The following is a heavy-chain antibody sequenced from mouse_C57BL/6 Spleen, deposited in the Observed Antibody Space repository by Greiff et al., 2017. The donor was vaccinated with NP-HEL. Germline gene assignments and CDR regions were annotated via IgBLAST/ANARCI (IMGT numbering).Heavy chain of an antibody. CDR1: GFTFSDYG. CDR2: ISSGSSTI. V-gene: IGHV5-17*01. J-gene: IGHJ4*01. CDR3: ARDGGYYYGSSPYYYAMDY. Sequence: EVMLVESGGGLVKPGGSLKLSCAASGFTFSDYGMHWVRQAPEKGLEWVAYISSGSSTIYYADTVKGRFTISRDNAKNTLFLQMTSLRSEDTAMYYCARDGGYYYGSSPYYYAMDYWGQGTSVTVSS. D-gene: IGHD1-1*01.